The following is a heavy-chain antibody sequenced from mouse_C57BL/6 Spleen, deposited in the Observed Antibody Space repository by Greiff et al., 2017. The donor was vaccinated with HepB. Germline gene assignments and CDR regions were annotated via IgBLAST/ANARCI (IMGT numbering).Heavy chain of an antibody. CDR1: GYSITSGYY. V-gene: IGHV3-6*01. CDR3: ARDPITTADY. CDR2: ISYDGSN. D-gene: IGHD1-2*01. J-gene: IGHJ2*01. Sequence: DVKLQESGPGLVKPSPSLSLTCSVTGYSITSGYYWNWIRQFPGNKLEWMGYISYDGSNNYNPSLKNRISITRDTSKNQFFLKLNSVTTEDTATYYCARDPITTADYWGQGTTLTVSS.